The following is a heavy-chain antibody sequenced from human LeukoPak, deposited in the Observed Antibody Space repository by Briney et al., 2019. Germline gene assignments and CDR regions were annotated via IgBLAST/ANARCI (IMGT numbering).Heavy chain of an antibody. CDR3: ARRGRAQGPLSL. V-gene: IGHV4-59*01. D-gene: IGHD2-15*01. Sequence: SETLSFTCTVSGGSISSYYWSWIRQPPGKGLEWIGYIYYSGSTNYNPSLKSRVTISVDMSKNQFSLNLSSVTAADTAVYYCARRGRAQGPLSLWGQGTLVTVSS. J-gene: IGHJ3*01. CDR1: GGSISSYY. CDR2: IYYSGST.